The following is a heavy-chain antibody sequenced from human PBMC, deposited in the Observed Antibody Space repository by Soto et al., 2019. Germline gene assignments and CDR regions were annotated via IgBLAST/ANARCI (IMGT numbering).Heavy chain of an antibody. J-gene: IGHJ4*02. Sequence: QLQLQESGPGLVKPSETLSLTCTVSGDSVTISDYYWGWIRQPPGKGLEWIGSIHYSGSTYYNPSLKSRVTISADTAKKQFSLKLTSVTAADAAVYSCAAHDSGGYYAEYWGQGTLVTVSA. D-gene: IGHD3-22*01. CDR1: GDSVTISDYY. V-gene: IGHV4-39*01. CDR3: AAHDSGGYYAEY. CDR2: IHYSGST.